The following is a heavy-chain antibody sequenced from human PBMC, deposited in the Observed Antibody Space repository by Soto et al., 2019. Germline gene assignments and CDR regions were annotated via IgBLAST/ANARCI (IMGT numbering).Heavy chain of an antibody. CDR1: GYTFTSYY. D-gene: IGHD5-18*01. V-gene: IGHV1-46*03. J-gene: IGHJ4*02. Sequence: QVQLVQSGAEVKKPGASVKVSCKASGYTFTSYYMHWVRQAPGQGLEWMGIINPSGGSTSYAQKXPGRVTMTRDXXTXTXXRELSSLRSEDTAVYYCARAASGYSSGYVSVGLDYWGQGTLVTISS. CDR3: ARAASGYSSGYVSVGLDY. CDR2: INPSGGST.